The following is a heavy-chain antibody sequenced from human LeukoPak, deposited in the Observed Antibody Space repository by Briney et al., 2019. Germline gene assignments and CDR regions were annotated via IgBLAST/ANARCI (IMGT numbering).Heavy chain of an antibody. J-gene: IGHJ4*02. D-gene: IGHD3-22*01. CDR1: GYTFTSYG. V-gene: IGHV1-3*01. CDR3: ARSGLYDSSGYYNY. Sequence: ASVKVSCKASGYTFTSYGISWVRQAPGQRLEWMGWINAGNGNTKYSQKFQGRVTITRDTSASTAYMELSSLRSEDTAVYYCARSGLYDSSGYYNYWGQGTLVTVSS. CDR2: INAGNGNT.